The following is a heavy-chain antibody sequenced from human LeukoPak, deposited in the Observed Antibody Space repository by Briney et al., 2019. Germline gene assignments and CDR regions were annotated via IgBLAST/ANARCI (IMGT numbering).Heavy chain of an antibody. CDR1: GFPFNIYA. Sequence: GGSLRLSCAASGFPFNIYAMSWVRQAPGKGLEWVSALSGSGNSTYYADSVKGRFTISRDNAKTSLYLQMNSLRAEDTAVYYCARDLSGVTGYTYGRGIDYWGQGTLVTVSS. D-gene: IGHD5-18*01. J-gene: IGHJ4*02. V-gene: IGHV3-23*01. CDR3: ARDLSGVTGYTYGRGIDY. CDR2: LSGSGNST.